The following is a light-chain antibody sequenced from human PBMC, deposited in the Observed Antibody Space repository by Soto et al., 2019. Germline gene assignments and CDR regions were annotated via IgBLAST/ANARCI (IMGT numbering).Light chain of an antibody. V-gene: IGLV8-61*01. Sequence: QTVVTQEPSFSVSPGRTVTLTCGLSSGSVSTSYYPSWYQQTPGQAPRTLIYSTKTRSSGVPDRFSGSILGNKAALPITGAQADDESDYYCVLYMGSGISVFGGGTKLTVL. J-gene: IGLJ3*02. CDR3: VLYMGSGISV. CDR1: SGSVSTSYY. CDR2: STK.